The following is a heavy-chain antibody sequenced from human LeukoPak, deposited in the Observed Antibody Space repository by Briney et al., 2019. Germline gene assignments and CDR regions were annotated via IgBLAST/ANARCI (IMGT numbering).Heavy chain of an antibody. CDR3: ASLITVTTGYYYYYYYMDV. J-gene: IGHJ6*03. D-gene: IGHD4-17*01. Sequence: PGGSLRLSCAASGFTFGSHWMHWVRQAPGKGLVWVSRINSDESGKSYADSVKGRFAISRDNAKNTLYLQMNSLRAEDTAVYYCASLITVTTGYYYYYYYMDVWGKGTTVTVSS. V-gene: IGHV3-74*01. CDR2: INSDESGK. CDR1: GFTFGSHW.